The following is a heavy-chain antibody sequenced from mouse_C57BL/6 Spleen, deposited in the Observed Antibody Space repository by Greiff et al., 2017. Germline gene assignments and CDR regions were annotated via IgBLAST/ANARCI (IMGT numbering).Heavy chain of an antibody. CDR3: ARDNGFDY. V-gene: IGHV2-9-1*01. D-gene: IGHD1-1*01. CDR1: GFSLTSYA. CDR2: IWTGGGT. J-gene: IGHJ2*01. Sequence: QVQLQQSGPGLVAPSQSLSITCTVSGFSLTSYAISWVRQPPGKGLQGLGVIWTGGGTNYNSALNSRLSISKDNSKSQVFLKMNSLQTDDTARYYCARDNGFDYWGQGTTLTVSS.